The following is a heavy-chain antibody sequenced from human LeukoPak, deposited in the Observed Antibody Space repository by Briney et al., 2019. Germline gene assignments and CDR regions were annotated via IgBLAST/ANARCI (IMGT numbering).Heavy chain of an antibody. D-gene: IGHD3-10*01. CDR1: GFTFTSYA. J-gene: IGHJ4*02. CDR3: ARDFHYYFSGSYYFFDY. Sequence: GRSLRLSCAASGFTFTSYAMHWVRQASGKGPEWVAVISKDGNNKYYSDSVKGRFTISRDNSENTVYLQMNSLRTEDTAMYYCARDFHYYFSGSYYFFDYWGQGTLVTVSS. V-gene: IGHV3-30*01. CDR2: ISKDGNNK.